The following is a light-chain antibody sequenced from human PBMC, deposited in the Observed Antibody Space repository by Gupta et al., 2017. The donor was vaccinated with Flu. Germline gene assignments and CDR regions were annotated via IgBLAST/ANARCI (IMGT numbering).Light chain of an antibody. V-gene: IGKV4-1*01. CDR2: WAS. CDR1: QNILYSSNNKNY. J-gene: IGKJ1*01. CDR3: QQYYSSPTWT. Sequence: KSSQNILYSSNNKNYLAWYQHKPGQAPKLLIYWASTRESGVPDRFSGSGSGTNFTLTISSLQAEDVAVYYCQQYYSSPTWTFGQGTKVEIK.